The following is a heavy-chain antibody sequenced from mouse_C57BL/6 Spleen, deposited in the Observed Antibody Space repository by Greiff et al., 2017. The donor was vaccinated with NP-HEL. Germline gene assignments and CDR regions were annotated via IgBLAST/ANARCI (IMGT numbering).Heavy chain of an antibody. CDR3: ARSPKNTTVVARWYFDV. CDR2: ISSGSSTI. CDR1: GFTFSDYG. V-gene: IGHV5-17*01. D-gene: IGHD1-1*01. Sequence: EVQRVESGGGLVKPGGSLKLSCAASGFTFSDYGMHWVRQAPEKGLEWVAYISSGSSTIYYADTVKGRFTISRDNAKNTLFLQMTSLRSEDTAMYYCARSPKNTTVVARWYFDVWGTGTTVTVSS. J-gene: IGHJ1*03.